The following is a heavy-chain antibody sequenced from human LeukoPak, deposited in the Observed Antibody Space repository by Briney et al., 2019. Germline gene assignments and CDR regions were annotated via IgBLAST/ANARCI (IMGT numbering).Heavy chain of an antibody. V-gene: IGHV1-46*01. CDR2: INPSGDST. CDR3: ARVYSSSWYSVGFDY. CDR1: GYTFTTQH. J-gene: IGHJ4*02. D-gene: IGHD6-13*01. Sequence: GASVKVSCKASGYTFTTQHMHWVRQAPGQGLEWMGIINPSGDSTIYARKFQGRVIMTRDTSTSTVYMELSSLRSEDTAVYYCARVYSSSWYSVGFDYWGQGTLVTVSS.